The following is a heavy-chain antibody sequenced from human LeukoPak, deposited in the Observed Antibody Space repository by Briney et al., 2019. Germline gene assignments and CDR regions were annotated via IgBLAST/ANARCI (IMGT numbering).Heavy chain of an antibody. D-gene: IGHD3-22*01. CDR2: IIPILGIA. CDR1: GGTFSSYA. V-gene: IGHV1-69*04. J-gene: IGHJ4*02. Sequence: GASVKVSCKASGGTFSSYAIIWVRQAPGQGLEWMGRIIPILGIANYAQKFQGRVTITADKSTSTAYMELSSLRSEDTAVYYCARSYDSSGYAFDYWGQGTLVTVSS. CDR3: ARSYDSSGYAFDY.